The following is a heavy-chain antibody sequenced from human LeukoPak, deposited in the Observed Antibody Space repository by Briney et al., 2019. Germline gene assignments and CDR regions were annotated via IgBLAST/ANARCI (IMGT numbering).Heavy chain of an antibody. CDR1: GYTFTCYY. J-gene: IGHJ6*02. CDR2: INPNSGGT. V-gene: IGHV1-2*06. CDR3: ARVFNTAIPLLDYGMDV. D-gene: IGHD5-18*01. Sequence: ASVKVSCKASGYTFTCYYMHWVRQAPGQGLEWMGRINPNSGGTNYAQKFQGRVTMTRDTSISTAYMELSRLRSDDTAVYYCARVFNTAIPLLDYGMDVWGQGTTVTVSS.